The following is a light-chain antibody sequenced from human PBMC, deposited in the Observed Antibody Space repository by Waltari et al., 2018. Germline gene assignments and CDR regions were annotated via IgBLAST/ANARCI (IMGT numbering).Light chain of an antibody. CDR1: QSVGSSY. CDR2: DAS. CDR3: QQYGSSPFT. Sequence: EIVLTQSPGTLSLSPGERATLSCRASQSVGSSYLAWYQQKPGQAPRLLIYDASGRATGIPDRFSGSGSGTDFTLTISRLEPEDFAVYYCQQYGSSPFTFGQGTKLQIK. V-gene: IGKV3-20*01. J-gene: IGKJ2*01.